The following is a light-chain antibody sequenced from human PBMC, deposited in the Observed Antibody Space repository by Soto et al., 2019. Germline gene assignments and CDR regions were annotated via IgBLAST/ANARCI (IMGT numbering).Light chain of an antibody. CDR3: SATDDSLGGPV. V-gene: IGLV2-8*01. J-gene: IGLJ2*01. Sequence: QSVLTQPPSASGSPGQSVTISCTGTSSDVGGYNFVSWYQQHPGKAPKLMIYEVSKRPSGVPDRFSGSKSGNTASLTVSGLQAEDEADYYCSATDDSLGGPVFGGGTQLTVL. CDR2: EVS. CDR1: SSDVGGYNF.